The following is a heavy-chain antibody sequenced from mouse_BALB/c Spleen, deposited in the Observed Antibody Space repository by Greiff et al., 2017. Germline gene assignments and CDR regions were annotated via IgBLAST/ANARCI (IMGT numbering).Heavy chain of an antibody. Sequence: VQLQQSGAELARPGASVKMSCKASGYTFTSYTMHWVKQRPGQGLEWIGYINPSSGYTNYNQKLKDKATLTADKSSSTAYMQLSSLTSEDSAVYYCAREDYGSTSWFAYWGQGTLVTVSA. CDR1: GYTFTSYT. J-gene: IGHJ3*01. V-gene: IGHV1-4*01. CDR2: INPSSGYT. CDR3: AREDYGSTSWFAY. D-gene: IGHD1-1*01.